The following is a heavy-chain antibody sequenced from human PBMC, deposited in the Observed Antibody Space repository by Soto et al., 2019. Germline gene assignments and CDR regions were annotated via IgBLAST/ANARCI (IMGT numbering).Heavy chain of an antibody. CDR2: IIPILGIA. Sequence: SVKVSCKASGGTFSSYTISWVRQAPGQGLEWMGRIIPILGIANYAQKFQGRVTITADKSTSTAYMELSSLRSEDTAVYYCARHDVVVVAAIVFWGQGTLVTVSS. CDR1: GGTFSSYT. V-gene: IGHV1-69*02. CDR3: ARHDVVVVAAIVF. J-gene: IGHJ4*02. D-gene: IGHD2-15*01.